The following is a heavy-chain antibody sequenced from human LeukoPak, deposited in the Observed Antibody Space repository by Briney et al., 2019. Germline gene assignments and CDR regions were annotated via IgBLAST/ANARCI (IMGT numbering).Heavy chain of an antibody. CDR2: IYYSGST. J-gene: IGHJ4*02. D-gene: IGHD6-13*01. V-gene: IGHV4-59*01. Sequence: SETLSLTCTVSGGSISSYYWSWIRQPPGKGLEWIRYIYYSGSTNYNPSLKSRVTISLDTSQNQFSLKLSSLTAADTAVYYCAGGVVAAAGRTFDFWGQGTLVTVSS. CDR1: GGSISSYY. CDR3: AGGVVAAAGRTFDF.